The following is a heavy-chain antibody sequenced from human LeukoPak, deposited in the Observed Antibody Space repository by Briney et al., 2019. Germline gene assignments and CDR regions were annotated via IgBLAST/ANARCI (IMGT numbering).Heavy chain of an antibody. CDR3: AKVRVDNRLDYFDY. J-gene: IGHJ4*02. D-gene: IGHD3-10*01. CDR1: GFTFSSYG. V-gene: IGHV3-30*18. Sequence: GGSLRLSCAASGFTFSSYGMHWVRQAPGKGLEWVAVISYDGSNKYYADSVKGRFTISRDNSKNTLYLQMNSLRAEDTAVYYCAKVRVDNRLDYFDYWGQGTLVTVSS. CDR2: ISYDGSNK.